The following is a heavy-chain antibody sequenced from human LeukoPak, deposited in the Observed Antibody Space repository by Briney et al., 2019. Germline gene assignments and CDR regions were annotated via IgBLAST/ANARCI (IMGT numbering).Heavy chain of an antibody. J-gene: IGHJ5*02. CDR2: IYTSGST. Sequence: SETLSLTCIVSGGSINNHYWTWIRQPAGKGLEWIGRIYTSGSTNYNPSLKSRVTISVDTSKNQFSLKLSSVTAADTAVYYCARDRDYDSNWFDPWGQGTLVTVSS. V-gene: IGHV4-4*07. CDR1: GGSINNHY. D-gene: IGHD3-3*01. CDR3: ARDRDYDSNWFDP.